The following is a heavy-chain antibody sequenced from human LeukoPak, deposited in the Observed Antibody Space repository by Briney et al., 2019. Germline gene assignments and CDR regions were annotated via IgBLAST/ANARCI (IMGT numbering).Heavy chain of an antibody. CDR3: ARQYCSSTRCYDSAPFDP. J-gene: IGHJ5*02. CDR2: IYTSGST. Sequence: PSETLSLTCTVSGGSISSYYWSWIRQPPGKGLEWIGYIYTSGSTNYNPSLKSRVTISVDTSKNQFSLKLSSVTAADTAVYYCARQYCSSTRCYDSAPFDPWGQGTLVTVSS. D-gene: IGHD2-2*01. V-gene: IGHV4-4*09. CDR1: GGSISSYY.